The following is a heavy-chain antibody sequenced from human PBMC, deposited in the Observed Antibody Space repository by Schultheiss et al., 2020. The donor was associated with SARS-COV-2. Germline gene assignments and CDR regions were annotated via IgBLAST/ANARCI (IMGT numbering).Heavy chain of an antibody. CDR2: ISGSGGST. D-gene: IGHD4-11*01. J-gene: IGHJ6*02. Sequence: GGSLRLSCSASGFTFSSYAMSWVRQAPGKGLEWVSAISGSGGSTYYADSVKGRFTISRHNSKNTLYLQMNSLRAEDTAVYYCALTTAHYYYYGMDVWGQGTTVTVSS. CDR3: ALTTAHYYYYGMDV. V-gene: IGHV3-23*01. CDR1: GFTFSSYA.